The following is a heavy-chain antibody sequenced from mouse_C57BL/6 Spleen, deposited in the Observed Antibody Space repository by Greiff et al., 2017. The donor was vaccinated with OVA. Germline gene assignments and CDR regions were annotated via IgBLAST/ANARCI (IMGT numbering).Heavy chain of an antibody. CDR2: INPSNGGT. D-gene: IGHD1-1*01. CDR3: ARSRDNYDGSLAWFAY. CDR1: GYTFTSYW. Sequence: VQLQQPGTELVKPGASVKLSCKASGYTFTSYWMHWVKQRPGQGLEWIGNINPSNGGTNYNEKFKSKATLTVDKYSSTAYIQLSSLTSEDSAVFYCARSRDNYDGSLAWFAYGGKGTLVTVSA. J-gene: IGHJ3*01. V-gene: IGHV1-53*01.